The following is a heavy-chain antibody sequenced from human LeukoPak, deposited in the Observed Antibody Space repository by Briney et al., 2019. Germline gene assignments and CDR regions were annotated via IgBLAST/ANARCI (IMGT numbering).Heavy chain of an antibody. D-gene: IGHD4-17*01. V-gene: IGHV4-34*01. J-gene: IGHJ5*02. CDR3: ARGARTVTRGGWFDP. CDR1: GFMFSYYW. CDR2: INHSGST. Sequence: PGGSLRLSCAASGFMFSYYWMTWVRQPPGKGLEWIGEINHSGSTNYNPSLKSRVTISVDTSKNQFSLKLSSVTAADTAVYYCARGARTVTRGGWFDPWGQGTLVTVSS.